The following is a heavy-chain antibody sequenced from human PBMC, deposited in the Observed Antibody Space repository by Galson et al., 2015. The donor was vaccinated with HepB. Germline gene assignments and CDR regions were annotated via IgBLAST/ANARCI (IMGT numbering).Heavy chain of an antibody. CDR3: AKRNSSGYYYFGY. CDR1: GFTFSSYA. V-gene: IGHV3-23*01. CDR2: INSRGST. Sequence: SLRLSCAASGFTFSSYAMSWVRQAPGKGLEWVSTINSRGSTFYADSVKGRFTISRDNSKTTLYLQMNSLRAEDTAVYYCAKRNSSGYYYFGYWGQGALVTVSS. J-gene: IGHJ4*02. D-gene: IGHD3-22*01.